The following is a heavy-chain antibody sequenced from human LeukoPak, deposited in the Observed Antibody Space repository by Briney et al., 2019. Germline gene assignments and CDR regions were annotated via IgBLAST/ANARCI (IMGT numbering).Heavy chain of an antibody. CDR3: ARDLSWSGYPSGPDV. V-gene: IGHV1-69*04. J-gene: IGHJ6*02. CDR2: IIPILGIA. Sequence: GSSVKLSCKASGGTFSSYAISWVRQAPGQGLEWMGRIIPILGIANYAQEFQGRVTITADKSTSTAYMELSSLRSEDTAVYYCARDLSWSGYPSGPDVWGQGTTVTVSS. CDR1: GGTFSSYA. D-gene: IGHD3-3*01.